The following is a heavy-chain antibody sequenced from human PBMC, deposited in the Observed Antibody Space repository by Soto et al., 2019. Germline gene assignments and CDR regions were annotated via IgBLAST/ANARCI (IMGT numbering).Heavy chain of an antibody. J-gene: IGHJ5*02. CDR2: IAHDGINK. Sequence: GKGREWVAVIAHDGINKHYADSVKGRVTVSRDNSNHSLDLQLNSLRGEDTAMYYCARDMYSSDYFVKWFEPRGQGTLVTVSS. V-gene: IGHV3-30-3*01. D-gene: IGHD6-19*01. CDR3: ARDMYSSDYFVKWFEP.